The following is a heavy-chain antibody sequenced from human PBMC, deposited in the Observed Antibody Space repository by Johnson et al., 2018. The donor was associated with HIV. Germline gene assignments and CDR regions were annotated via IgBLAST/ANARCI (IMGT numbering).Heavy chain of an antibody. J-gene: IGHJ3*01. D-gene: IGHD3-10*01. CDR2: IYSGGST. V-gene: IGHV3-66*02. CDR3: ATELLRTEHDAFDV. CDR1: GFTVSSNY. Sequence: VQLVESGGGLVQPGGSLRLSCAASGFTVSSNYMSWVRQGPGKGLEWVSVIYSGGSTYYADSVKGRFTISRDNSKNTLYLQMNSLRAEDTAVYYCATELLRTEHDAFDVWGQGTMVTVSA.